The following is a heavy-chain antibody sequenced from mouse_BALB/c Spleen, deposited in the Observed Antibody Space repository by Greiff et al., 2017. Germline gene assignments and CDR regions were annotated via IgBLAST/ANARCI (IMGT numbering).Heavy chain of an antibody. CDR3: AKKGDEDWYFDV. CDR1: GFSLTSYG. Sequence: QVQLKESGPSLVQPSQSLSITCTVSGFSLTSYGVHWVRQSPGKGLEWLGVIWRGGSTDYNAAFMSRLSITKDNSKSQVFFKMNSQQADDTAIYYCAKKGDEDWYFDVWGAGTTVTVSS. D-gene: IGHD3-3*01. CDR2: IWRGGST. J-gene: IGHJ1*01. V-gene: IGHV2-5-1*01.